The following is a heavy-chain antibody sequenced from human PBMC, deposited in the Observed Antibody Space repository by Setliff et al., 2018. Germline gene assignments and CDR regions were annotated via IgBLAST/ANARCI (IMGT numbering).Heavy chain of an antibody. CDR1: GDSISRSTYY. D-gene: IGHD2-2*01. J-gene: IGHJ5*02. CDR3: ARDQGYCGIASCYAQLWFDP. CDR2: VEHSGNT. Sequence: PSETLSLTCTVSGDSISRSTYYCGWIRQSPGKGLDWIGTVEHSGNTFYNPSLKSPVTISVDTSKNQFSLNLGSLTAADTAVYYCARDQGYCGIASCYAQLWFDPWGQGTLVTVSS. V-gene: IGHV4-39*07.